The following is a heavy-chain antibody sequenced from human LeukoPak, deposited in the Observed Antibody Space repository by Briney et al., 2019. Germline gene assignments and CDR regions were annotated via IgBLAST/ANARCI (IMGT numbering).Heavy chain of an antibody. CDR2: INAGNGNT. CDR3: ARVGITMVRGVETNAFDI. D-gene: IGHD3-10*01. Sequence: ASVKVSCKASGYTFTNYAIHWVRQAPGQRLEWMGWINAGNGNTKYSQKFQGRVTITRDTSASTAYIELSRLRSDDTAVYYCARVGITMVRGVETNAFDIWGQGTMVTVSS. J-gene: IGHJ3*02. CDR1: GYTFTNYA. V-gene: IGHV1-3*01.